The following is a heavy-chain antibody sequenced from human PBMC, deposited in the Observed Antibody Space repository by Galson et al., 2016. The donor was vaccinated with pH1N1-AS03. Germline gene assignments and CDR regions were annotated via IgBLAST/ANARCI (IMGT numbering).Heavy chain of an antibody. CDR3: AKTTVSAFRGNWFDP. J-gene: IGHJ5*02. CDR2: IDPGDSYI. Sequence: QSGAEVKKPGESLRISCQGSGYTFTKSWITWVRQMPGKGLEWMGRIDPGDSYIDYSPSFYGHVTISVDTSINTAYLQWNNLKASDSAIYFCAKTTVSAFRGNWFDPGGQGTLVTVSS. V-gene: IGHV5-10-1*01. D-gene: IGHD5/OR15-5a*01. CDR1: GYTFTKSW.